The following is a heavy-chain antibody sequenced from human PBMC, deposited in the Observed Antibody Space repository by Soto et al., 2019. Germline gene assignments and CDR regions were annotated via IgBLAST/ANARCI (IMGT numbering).Heavy chain of an antibody. V-gene: IGHV3-23*01. D-gene: IGHD2-15*01. J-gene: IGHJ3*02. CDR3: APHVSCSGGSCQYDAFAI. CDR1: GFTVSSHA. Sequence: EVPVLESGGGLVQPGGSLRLSCEGSGFTVSSHAMTWIRQAPGKGPEWVSTVTADGGTYYADSVKGRFAMSRDTSENTPYLQMNSLGAEDTAAYYCAPHVSCSGGSCQYDAFAIRGQGTMVTVSS. CDR2: VTADGGT.